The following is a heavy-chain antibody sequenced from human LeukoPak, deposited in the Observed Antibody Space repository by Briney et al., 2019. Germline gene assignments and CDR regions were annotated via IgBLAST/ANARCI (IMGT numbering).Heavy chain of an antibody. Sequence: PGGSLRLSCAASGFTFSTYGMNWVRQAPGKGLEWVSYISSSSTTIYYADSVKGRFTISRDNAKNSLYLQMNSLRAEDTAIYYCVGMSHGYYDDYWGQGTLVTVSS. CDR3: VGMSHGYYDDY. D-gene: IGHD2-2*03. J-gene: IGHJ4*02. V-gene: IGHV3-48*01. CDR2: ISSSSTTI. CDR1: GFTFSTYG.